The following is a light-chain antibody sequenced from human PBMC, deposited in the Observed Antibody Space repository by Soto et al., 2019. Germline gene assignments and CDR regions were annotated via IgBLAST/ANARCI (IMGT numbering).Light chain of an antibody. V-gene: IGKV3D-20*02. CDR1: QTVRNNY. J-gene: IGKJ3*01. CDR2: DAS. CDR3: QQRSTWPL. Sequence: ELVLTQSPGTLSLSPGERATLSCRASQTVRNNYLAWYQQKPGQAPRLRIYDASSRATGIPDRFSGGGSGTDFTLTISSLEPEDFAVYYCQQRSTWPLFGPGTKVDIK.